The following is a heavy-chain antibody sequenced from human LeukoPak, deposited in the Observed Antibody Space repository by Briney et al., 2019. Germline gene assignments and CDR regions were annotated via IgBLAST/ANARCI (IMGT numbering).Heavy chain of an antibody. CDR2: IDGDSSTT. D-gene: IGHD1-26*01. CDR1: GFTFSNYW. Sequence: PGGSLRLSCAASGFTFSNYWRHWVRQAPGKGLVWVSRIDGDSSTTAYADSVKGRFTISRDNAKNKVYLQINSLRGEDTAVYYCVRLKGGYWGQGTLVTVSS. J-gene: IGHJ4*02. CDR3: VRLKGGY. V-gene: IGHV3-74*01.